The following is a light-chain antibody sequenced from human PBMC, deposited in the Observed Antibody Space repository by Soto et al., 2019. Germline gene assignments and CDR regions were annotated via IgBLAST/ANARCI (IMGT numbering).Light chain of an antibody. CDR1: SSDVGGYNY. J-gene: IGLJ1*01. CDR3: TSYAGSNNFFYV. CDR2: EVS. Sequence: QSVLTQPPSASGSPGQSVTISCTRTSSDVGGYNYVSWYQQHPGKAPKLMIYEVSKRPSGVPDRFSGSKSGNTASLTVSGLQAEDEADYYCTSYAGSNNFFYVFGTGTKVTVL. V-gene: IGLV2-8*01.